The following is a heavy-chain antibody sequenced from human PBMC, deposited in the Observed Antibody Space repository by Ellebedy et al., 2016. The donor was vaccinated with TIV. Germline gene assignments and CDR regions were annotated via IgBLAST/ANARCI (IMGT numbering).Heavy chain of an antibody. CDR2: ISAYNGNT. CDR1: GYTFTSYG. V-gene: IGHV1-18*01. J-gene: IGHJ4*02. CDR3: ATDKGDFDWLLMD. Sequence: ASVKVSCKASGYTFTSYGISWVRQAPGQGLEWMGWISAYNGNTNYAQKFQGRVTMTEDTSTDTAYMELSSLRSEDTAVYYCATDKGDFDWLLMDWGQGTLVTVSS. D-gene: IGHD3-9*01.